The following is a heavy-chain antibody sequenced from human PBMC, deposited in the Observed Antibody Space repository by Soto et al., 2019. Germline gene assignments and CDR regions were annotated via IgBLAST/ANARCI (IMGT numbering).Heavy chain of an antibody. CDR3: ARDRGNSGSWDY. V-gene: IGHV3-11*05. CDR1: GFTFSDYY. D-gene: IGHD1-26*01. J-gene: IGHJ4*02. CDR2: ISSSSSYT. Sequence: QVQLVESGGGLVKPGGSLRLSCAASGFTFSDYYMSWIRQAPGKGLEWVSYISSSSSYTNYADSVKGRFTISRDNAKNSLYLRMNSLRAEDTAVYYCARDRGNSGSWDYWGQGTLVNVSS.